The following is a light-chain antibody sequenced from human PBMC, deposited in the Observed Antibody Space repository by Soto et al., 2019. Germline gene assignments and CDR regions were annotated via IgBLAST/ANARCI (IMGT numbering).Light chain of an antibody. CDR2: DVS. V-gene: IGLV2-14*01. CDR1: SSDVGGYSY. CDR3: ASYTSGSTRV. Sequence: QSVLTQPASVSGSPGQSIAISCTGTSSDVGGYSYVSWYQQQPGKAPKLVISDVSNRPSGVSDRFSGSKSGNTASLTISGLQTEDEADYYCASYTSGSTRVFGSGTKVTVL. J-gene: IGLJ1*01.